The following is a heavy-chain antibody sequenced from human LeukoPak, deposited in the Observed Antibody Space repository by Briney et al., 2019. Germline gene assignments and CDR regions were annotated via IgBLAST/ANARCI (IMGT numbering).Heavy chain of an antibody. Sequence: PGGSLRLSCAASGFTFSSYWMSWVRQAPGKGLEWVANIKQDGSEKYYVDSVKGRFTISRDNAKNSLYLQMNSLRAEDTAVYYCARDPGRAVAGNKAFDIWGQGTMVTVSS. J-gene: IGHJ3*02. CDR2: IKQDGSEK. CDR1: GFTFSSYW. V-gene: IGHV3-7*01. D-gene: IGHD6-19*01. CDR3: ARDPGRAVAGNKAFDI.